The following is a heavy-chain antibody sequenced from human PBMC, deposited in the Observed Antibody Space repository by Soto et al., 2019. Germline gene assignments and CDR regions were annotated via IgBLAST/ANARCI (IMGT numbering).Heavy chain of an antibody. CDR1: GGTFSNYA. CDR3: ARVVILVPTASTHYYYHMDV. V-gene: IGHV1-69*01. D-gene: IGHD2-2*01. Sequence: QVQLVQSGAEVRKPGSSVTVSCKASGGTFSNYAISWVRQAPGQGLEWMGGIIPIVGTGSYAQKFQGRVTLTADEPTTTAYMGLSSLRFEDTAVYYCARVVILVPTASTHYYYHMDVWGPGTTVTASS. J-gene: IGHJ6*02. CDR2: IIPIVGTG.